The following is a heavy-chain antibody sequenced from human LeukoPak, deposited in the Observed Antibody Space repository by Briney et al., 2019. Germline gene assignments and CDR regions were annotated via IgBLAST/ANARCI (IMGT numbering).Heavy chain of an antibody. CDR2: IIPIFGTA. V-gene: IGHV1-69*01. CDR3: ARDQGYRYGYGDFDY. CDR1: GGTFRSYA. Sequence: TVKVSCKASGGTFRSYAISWVRQAPGQGLEWMGGIIPIFGTANYAQKFQGRVTITADESTSTAYMELSSLRSEDTAVYYCARDQGYRYGYGDFDYWGQGTLVTVSS. D-gene: IGHD5-18*01. J-gene: IGHJ4*02.